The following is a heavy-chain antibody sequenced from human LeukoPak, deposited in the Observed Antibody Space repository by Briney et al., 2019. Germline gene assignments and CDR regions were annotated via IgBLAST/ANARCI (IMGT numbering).Heavy chain of an antibody. CDR1: GGSISSGSYS. Sequence: SQTLSLTCTVSGGSISSGSYSWSWIRQPAGKGLEWIGRIYTSGSTNYNPSLKSRVTISVDTSKNQFSLNLSSVTTADTAVYYCARGERPGPDYWGQGTLVTVSS. CDR2: IYTSGST. V-gene: IGHV4-61*02. J-gene: IGHJ4*02. CDR3: ARGERPGPDY.